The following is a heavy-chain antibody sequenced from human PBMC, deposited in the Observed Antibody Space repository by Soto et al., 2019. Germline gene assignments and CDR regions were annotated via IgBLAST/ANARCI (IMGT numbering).Heavy chain of an antibody. V-gene: IGHV3-23*01. CDR1: GFTFSSYA. J-gene: IGHJ4*02. CDR2: ISGSGGST. Sequence: GGSLRLSCAASGFTFSSYAMSWVRQAPGKGLEWVSAISGSGGSTYYADYVKGRFTISRDNSKNTLYLQMNSLRVEDSAVYFCAKASDGGWPYYFDSWGQGALVTVSS. D-gene: IGHD2-15*01. CDR3: AKASDGGWPYYFDS.